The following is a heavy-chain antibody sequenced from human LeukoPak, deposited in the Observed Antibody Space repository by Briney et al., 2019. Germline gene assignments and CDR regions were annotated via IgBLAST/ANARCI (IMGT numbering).Heavy chain of an antibody. CDR3: AGRSGSFLSSFDI. CDR1: GYTFTSYD. V-gene: IGHV1-8*03. J-gene: IGHJ3*02. D-gene: IGHD1-26*01. Sequence: ASVKVSCKASGYTFTSYDINWVRQAPGQGLEWMGWMNPNSGNTGYAQKFQGRVTITRNTSISTAYMELSSLRSEDTAVYYCAGRSGSFLSSFDIWGQGTMVTVSS. CDR2: MNPNSGNT.